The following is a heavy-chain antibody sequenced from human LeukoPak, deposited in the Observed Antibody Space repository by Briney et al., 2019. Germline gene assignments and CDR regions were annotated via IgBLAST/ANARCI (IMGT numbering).Heavy chain of an antibody. J-gene: IGHJ4*02. Sequence: ASVNVSCKASGYTFTSYGISWVRQAPGQGLEWMGWISAYNGNTNYAQKLQGRVTMTTDTSTSTAYMELRSLRSDDTAVYYCARENGGYYDSSGYYSRHYFDYWGQGTLVTVSS. CDR3: ARENGGYYDSSGYYSRHYFDY. CDR2: ISAYNGNT. CDR1: GYTFTSYG. D-gene: IGHD3-22*01. V-gene: IGHV1-18*01.